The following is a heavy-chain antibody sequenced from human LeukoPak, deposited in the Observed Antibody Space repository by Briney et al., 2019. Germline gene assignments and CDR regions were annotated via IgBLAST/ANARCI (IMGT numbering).Heavy chain of an antibody. D-gene: IGHD3-9*01. J-gene: IGHJ5*02. CDR2: INHSGST. CDR1: GGSFSGYY. CDR3: ARGASELRYFDWLLYGFDP. V-gene: IGHV4-34*01. Sequence: SETLSLTCAVYGGSFSGYYWSWIRQPPGKGLEWIGEINHSGSTNYNPSLKSRVTISVDTSKNQFSLKLSSVTAADTAVYYCARGASELRYFDWLLYGFDPWGQGTLVTVSS.